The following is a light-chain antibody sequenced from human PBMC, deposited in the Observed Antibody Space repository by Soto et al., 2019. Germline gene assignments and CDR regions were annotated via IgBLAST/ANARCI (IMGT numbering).Light chain of an antibody. CDR1: QSVSSN. Sequence: EIVMTQSPATLSVSPGERATLSCRASQSVSSNLAWYQQKPGQAPRLLIYGASTRDTGIPARFSGSGCGTEFTLPISRLQSEDFAVYCCQQYNNWWTFGQGPKVEIK. V-gene: IGKV3-15*01. CDR3: QQYNNWWT. J-gene: IGKJ1*01. CDR2: GAS.